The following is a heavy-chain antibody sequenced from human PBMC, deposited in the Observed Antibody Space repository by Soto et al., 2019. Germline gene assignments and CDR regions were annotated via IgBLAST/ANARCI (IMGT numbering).Heavy chain of an antibody. CDR1: GGSVSSGGYY. CDR3: ARDRDSVRFTGSYSGLLDP. CDR2: IYYSGST. J-gene: IGHJ5*02. D-gene: IGHD1-26*01. Sequence: SETLSLTCTVSGGSVSSGGYYWSWIRQPPGKGLEWIGYIYYSGSTNYNPSLKSRVTISVDTSKNRFSLKLSSVTAADTAMYYCARDRDSVRFTGSYSGLLDPWGQGTLVTVSS. V-gene: IGHV4-61*08.